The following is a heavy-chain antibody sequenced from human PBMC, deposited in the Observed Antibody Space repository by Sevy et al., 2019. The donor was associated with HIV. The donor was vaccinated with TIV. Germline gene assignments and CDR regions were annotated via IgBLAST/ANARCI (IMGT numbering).Heavy chain of an antibody. D-gene: IGHD2-2*01. CDR1: GGSVSSGSYY. J-gene: IGHJ5*02. CDR2: IYYSGST. Sequence: SETLSLTCTVSGGSVSSGSYYWSWIRQPPGKGLEWIGYIYYSGSTNYNPSLKSRVTISVDTSKNQFSLKLSSVTAADTAVYYRARGGGTSPGKNSFDPWGQGTLVNISS. CDR3: ARGGGTSPGKNSFDP. V-gene: IGHV4-61*01.